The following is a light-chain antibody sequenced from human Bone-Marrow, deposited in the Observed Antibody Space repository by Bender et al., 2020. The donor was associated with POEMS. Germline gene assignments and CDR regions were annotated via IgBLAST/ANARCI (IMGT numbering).Light chain of an antibody. J-gene: IGLJ2*01. CDR1: SGYVGSYNF. CDR3: CSYARSRVV. Sequence: QSALTQPASVSGAPGQSITIYCTGTSGYVGSYNFVSWYRQYPGKAPELMIYDVTKRPSGVSNRLSGSRSGDTASLTISGLLAEDEADYYCCSYARSRVVFGGGTTLTVL. V-gene: IGLV2-23*02. CDR2: DVT.